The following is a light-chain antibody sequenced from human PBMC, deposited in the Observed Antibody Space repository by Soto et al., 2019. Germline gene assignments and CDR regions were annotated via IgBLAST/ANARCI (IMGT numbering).Light chain of an antibody. CDR3: QQYYSYFWT. CDR2: AAS. V-gene: IGKV1-5*01. J-gene: IGKJ1*01. Sequence: DIQMTQSPSTLSASVGDRVTITCRASQSISSWLAWYQQKPGKAPKLLIYAASTLQSGVPSRFSGSGSGTDFTLTISCLQSEDFATYYCQQYYSYFWTFGQGTKVDIK. CDR1: QSISSW.